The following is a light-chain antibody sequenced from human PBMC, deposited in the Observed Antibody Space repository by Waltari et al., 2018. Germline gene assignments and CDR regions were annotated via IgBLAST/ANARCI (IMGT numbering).Light chain of an antibody. CDR3: CSYAGRSTLEV. CDR2: EVS. CDR1: SSDVGSYNL. J-gene: IGLJ1*01. Sequence: QSALTQPASVSGSPGQSITISCTGTSSDVGSYNLVSWYQQHPGKAPKLMIFEVSKRPSGVSNRSSGSKSGNPASLTISGLQAEDEADYYCCSYAGRSTLEVFGTGTKVTVL. V-gene: IGLV2-23*02.